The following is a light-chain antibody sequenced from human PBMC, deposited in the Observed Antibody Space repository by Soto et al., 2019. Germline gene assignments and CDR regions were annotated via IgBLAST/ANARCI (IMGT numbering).Light chain of an antibody. V-gene: IGKV3-11*01. CDR3: QQRSNWPLT. J-gene: IGKJ4*01. CDR1: QSVSSY. CDR2: DAS. Sequence: EIGVTQSPATLSLSPGERATLSCRASQSVSSYLAWYQQKPGQAPRLLIYDASNRATGIPARFSGSGSGTDFTLTISSLEPEDFAVYYCQQRSNWPLTFGGGTKVDI.